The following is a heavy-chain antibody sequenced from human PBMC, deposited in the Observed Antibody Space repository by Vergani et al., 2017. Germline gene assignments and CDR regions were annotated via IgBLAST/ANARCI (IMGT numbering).Heavy chain of an antibody. CDR3: AKDEGLERRNWFDP. CDR2: IRYDGSNK. D-gene: IGHD1-1*01. CDR1: GFTFSSYG. Sequence: QVQLVESGGGLVKPGGSLRLSCAASGFTFSSYGMHWVRQAPGKGLEWVAFIRYDGSNKYYADSVKGRFTISRDNSKNTLYLQMNSLRAEDTAVYYCAKDEGLERRNWFDPWGQGTLVTVSS. V-gene: IGHV3-30*02. J-gene: IGHJ5*02.